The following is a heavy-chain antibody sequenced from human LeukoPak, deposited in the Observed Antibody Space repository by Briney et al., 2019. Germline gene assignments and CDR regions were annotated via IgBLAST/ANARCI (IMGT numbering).Heavy chain of an antibody. CDR1: GGSISSYY. V-gene: IGHV4-59*01. CDR2: IYYSGST. J-gene: IGHJ5*02. CDR3: ARAGNRAVAGTGWFDP. Sequence: PSETLSLTCTVSGGSISSYYWSWIRQPPGKGLEWIGYIYYSGSTNYNPSLKSRVTISVDTSKNQFSLKLSSVTAADTAVYYCARAGNRAVAGTGWFDPWGQGTLVTVSS. D-gene: IGHD6-19*01.